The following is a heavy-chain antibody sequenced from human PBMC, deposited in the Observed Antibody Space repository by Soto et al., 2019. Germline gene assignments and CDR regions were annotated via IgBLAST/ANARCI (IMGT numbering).Heavy chain of an antibody. CDR3: AREVVCDFYGGYHDLSCYMDV. Sequence: ASVKVSCKASGYTFTSYGISWVRQAPGQGLEWMGWISAYNGNTNYAQKLQGRVTMTTDTSTSTAYMELRSLRSDDTAVYYCAREVVCDFYGGYHDLSCYMDVWGKVTAVTVSS. D-gene: IGHD3-3*01. CDR2: ISAYNGNT. V-gene: IGHV1-18*01. J-gene: IGHJ6*03. CDR1: GYTFTSYG.